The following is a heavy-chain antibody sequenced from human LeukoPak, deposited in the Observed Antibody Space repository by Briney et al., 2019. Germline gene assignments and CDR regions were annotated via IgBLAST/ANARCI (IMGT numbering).Heavy chain of an antibody. J-gene: IGHJ4*02. V-gene: IGHV3-23*01. Sequence: GGSLRLSCAASGFTFSSYAMSWVRQAPGKGLEGVSAISGSGGSTYYADSVKGRFTISRDSSKNTLYLQMNSLRAEDTAVYYCAKGRLLYRYYFDYWGQGTLVTVSS. CDR3: AKGRLLYRYYFDY. CDR2: ISGSGGST. D-gene: IGHD2-8*02. CDR1: GFTFSSYA.